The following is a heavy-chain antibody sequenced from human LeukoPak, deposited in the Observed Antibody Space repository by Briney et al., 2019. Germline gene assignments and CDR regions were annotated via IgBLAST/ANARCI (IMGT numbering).Heavy chain of an antibody. V-gene: IGHV4-39*07. CDR3: ARDRGVPRPYYFDQ. J-gene: IGHJ4*02. Sequence: SETLSLTCTASGGSVRSSSYYWGCIRQPPGKGLEWIGSVHYNGSTCYNPSLGGRVIMSIDTSKNQFSLKLTSVTAADTAMYYCARDRGVPRPYYFDQWGQGTLVTVFS. CDR2: VHYNGST. CDR1: GGSVRSSSYY. D-gene: IGHD3-10*01.